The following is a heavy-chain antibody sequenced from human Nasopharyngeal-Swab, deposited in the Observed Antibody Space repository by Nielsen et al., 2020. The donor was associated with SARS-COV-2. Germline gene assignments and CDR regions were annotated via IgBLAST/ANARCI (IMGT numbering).Heavy chain of an antibody. CDR3: TTDHYDYVWGSYRYPGDY. Sequence: GESLKIYCAASGFTFSNAWMSWVRQAPGKGLEWVGRIKSKTDGGTTDYAAPVKGRFTISRDDSKNTLYLQMNSLKTEDTAVYYCTTDHYDYVWGSYRYPGDYWGQGTLVTVSS. CDR1: GFTFSNAW. J-gene: IGHJ4*02. D-gene: IGHD3-16*02. CDR2: IKSKTDGGTT. V-gene: IGHV3-15*01.